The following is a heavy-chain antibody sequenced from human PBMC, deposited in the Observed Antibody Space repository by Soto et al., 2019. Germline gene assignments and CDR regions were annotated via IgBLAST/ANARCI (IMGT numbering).Heavy chain of an antibody. J-gene: IGHJ3*01. D-gene: IGHD1-26*01. CDR2: INAGNGDT. CDR3: ARQEVGPSFPFDL. Sequence: QVHLVQSGAEVEKPGASVKVSCKASGFTLTRYALQWVRQAPGQRLEYMGWINAGNGDTGHPQKFQGRVTMTRDIPASPVYMALNSLTSEDTAVYYCARQEVGPSFPFDLWGQVTVVVVSS. V-gene: IGHV1-3*01. CDR1: GFTLTRYA.